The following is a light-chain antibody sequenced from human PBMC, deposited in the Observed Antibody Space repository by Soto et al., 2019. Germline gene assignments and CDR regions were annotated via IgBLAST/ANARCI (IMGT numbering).Light chain of an antibody. J-gene: IGKJ4*01. CDR3: QQSYSNVALT. V-gene: IGKV1-39*01. Sequence: DIQMTQSPSTLSASVGDRVTITCRASQSISSWLAWYQQKPGKAPKLLIYAASTLQSGVPSRFSGSGSGTDFTLTISNLQPEDFATYYCQQSYSNVALTFGGGTKVDIK. CDR2: AAS. CDR1: QSISSW.